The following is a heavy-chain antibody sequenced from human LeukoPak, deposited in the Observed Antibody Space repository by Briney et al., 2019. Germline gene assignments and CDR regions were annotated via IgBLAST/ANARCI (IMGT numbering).Heavy chain of an antibody. V-gene: IGHV1-69*13. CDR3: ARGGYSYALNWFDP. CDR2: IIPIFGTA. CDR1: GGTFSNYT. D-gene: IGHD5-18*01. J-gene: IGHJ5*02. Sequence: SVKVSCKASGGTFSNYTISWVRQAPGQGLEWMGGIIPIFGTANYAQKFQGRVTITADESTSTAYMELSSLRSEDTAVYYCARGGYSYALNWFDPWGQGTLVTVSS.